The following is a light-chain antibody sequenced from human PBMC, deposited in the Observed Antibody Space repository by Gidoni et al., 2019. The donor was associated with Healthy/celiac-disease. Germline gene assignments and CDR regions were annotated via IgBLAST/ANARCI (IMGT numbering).Light chain of an antibody. CDR1: QDISNY. V-gene: IGKV1-33*01. Sequence: DSQMSQSHPPLSESVGDRVTITCQASQDISNYLKWYQQKPGKAPKLLIYDAYNLETGVPARFSGSGSGTDFTFTISSLQPEDIATYYCQQYDNLPLTFXGXTKVEIK. CDR3: QQYDNLPLT. J-gene: IGKJ4*01. CDR2: DAY.